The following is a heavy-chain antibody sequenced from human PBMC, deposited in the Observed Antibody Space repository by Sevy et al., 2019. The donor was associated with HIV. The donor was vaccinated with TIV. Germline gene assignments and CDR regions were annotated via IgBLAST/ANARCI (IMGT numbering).Heavy chain of an antibody. V-gene: IGHV1-69*06. D-gene: IGHD2-2*02. CDR2: IIPIFGTA. CDR3: ARDPIQGYCSSTSCYRWAFDI. J-gene: IGHJ3*02. Sequence: ASVKVSCKASGGTFSSYAISWVRQAPGQGLEWMGGIIPIFGTANYAQKFQGRVTITADKSTRTAYMELSSLRSEDTAVDYCARDPIQGYCSSTSCYRWAFDIWGQGTMVTVSS. CDR1: GGTFSSYA.